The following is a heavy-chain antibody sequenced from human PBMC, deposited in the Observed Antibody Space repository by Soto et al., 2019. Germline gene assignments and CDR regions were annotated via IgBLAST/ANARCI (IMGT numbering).Heavy chain of an antibody. Sequence: SVKVSCKASGGTFSSYAISWVRQAPGQGLEWMGGIIPIFGTANYAQKFQGRVTITADASTSTAYMELSSLRSDDTAVYYCARESGGATATLDYYYFYMDVWGKGTTVTVSS. J-gene: IGHJ6*03. D-gene: IGHD5-12*01. V-gene: IGHV1-69*13. CDR2: IIPIFGTA. CDR1: GGTFSSYA. CDR3: ARESGGATATLDYYYFYMDV.